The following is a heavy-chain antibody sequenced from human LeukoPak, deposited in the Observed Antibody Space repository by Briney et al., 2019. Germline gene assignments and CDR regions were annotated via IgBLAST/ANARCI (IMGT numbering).Heavy chain of an antibody. CDR3: ARMKLRRYSSSSWFDP. CDR1: GYTFTSYD. Sequence: ASVKVSCKASGYTFTSYDINWVRQATGQGLEWMGWMNPNSGNTGYAQKFQGRVTMTRNTSISTAYMELSSLRSEDTALYYCARMKLRRYSSSSWFDPWGQGTLVTVSS. D-gene: IGHD6-13*01. CDR2: MNPNSGNT. J-gene: IGHJ5*02. V-gene: IGHV1-8*01.